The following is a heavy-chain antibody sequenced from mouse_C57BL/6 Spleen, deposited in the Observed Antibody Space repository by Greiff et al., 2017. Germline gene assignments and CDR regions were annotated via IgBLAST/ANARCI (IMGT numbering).Heavy chain of an antibody. D-gene: IGHD1-1*01. CDR3: ARAPIYGGNYFDY. Sequence: QVPLQLSGTELLQPWPSVKLSCNASGYSFTTSWMRLVKLRPPPGLDWIGIVNPCYGGTNHYEKFKSKATPTVDKTSSTAYMKLISLTSDDSAVYYCARAPIYGGNYFDYWGQGTTLTVSS. CDR1: GYSFTTSW. CDR2: VNPCYGGT. V-gene: IGHV1-53*01. J-gene: IGHJ2*01.